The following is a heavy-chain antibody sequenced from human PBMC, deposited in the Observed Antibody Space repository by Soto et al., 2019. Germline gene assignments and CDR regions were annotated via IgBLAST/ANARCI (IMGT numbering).Heavy chain of an antibody. CDR3: ARESEDLTSNFDY. V-gene: IGHV3-21*06. J-gene: IGHJ4*02. CDR2: ISSTTNYI. Sequence: EGQLVESGGGLVKPGGSLRLSCAASGFTFTRYSMNWVRQAPGKGLEWFSSISSTTNYIYHGDSIKGRFTISRDNAKNSLYREMNSLRAEDTAVYYCARESEDLTSNFDYWGQGPLVTVSS. CDR1: GFTFTRYS.